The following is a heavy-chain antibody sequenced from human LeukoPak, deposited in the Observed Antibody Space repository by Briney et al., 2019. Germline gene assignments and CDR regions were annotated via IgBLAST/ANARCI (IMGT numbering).Heavy chain of an antibody. D-gene: IGHD3-10*01. CDR3: ARIRPQLLWFGELLYFDY. CDR1: GGSISSSSYY. V-gene: IGHV4-39*07. CDR2: IYYSGST. Sequence: SETLSLTCTVSGGSISSSSYYWGWIRQPPGKGLEWIGSIYYSGSTYYNPSLKSRVTISVDTSKNQFSLKLSSVTAADTAVYYRARIRPQLLWFGELLYFDYWGQGTLVTVSS. J-gene: IGHJ4*02.